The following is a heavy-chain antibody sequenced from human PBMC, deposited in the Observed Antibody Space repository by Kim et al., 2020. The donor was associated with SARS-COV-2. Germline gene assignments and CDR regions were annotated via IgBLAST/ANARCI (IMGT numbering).Heavy chain of an antibody. V-gene: IGHV4-31*02. D-gene: IGHD3-22*01. J-gene: IGHJ4*02. Sequence: SPKSRVTISVATSKNQFSLKLSSVTAADTAVYYCARARITMIVVVPYFDYWGQGTLVTVSS. CDR3: ARARITMIVVVPYFDY.